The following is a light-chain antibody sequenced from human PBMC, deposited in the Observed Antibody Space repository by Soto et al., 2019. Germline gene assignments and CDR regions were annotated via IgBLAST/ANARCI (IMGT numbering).Light chain of an antibody. CDR3: CSYATSSVV. CDR2: EGN. J-gene: IGLJ2*01. CDR1: RSDFGNYNF. Sequence: QSALTQPASVSGSPGQSITISCTGTRSDFGNYNFVSWYQQHPGKAPKLMIYEGNKRPSGVSNRFFGSKSDNTASLTISGLEAEDDADYYCCSYATSSVVFGEGTKVTVL. V-gene: IGLV2-23*01.